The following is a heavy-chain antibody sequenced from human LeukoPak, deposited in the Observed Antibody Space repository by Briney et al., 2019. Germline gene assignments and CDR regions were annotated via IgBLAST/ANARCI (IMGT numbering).Heavy chain of an antibody. CDR2: IYYSGST. CDR3: ASLVVANPGAFDI. J-gene: IGHJ3*02. V-gene: IGHV4-39*01. Sequence: SETLSLTCTVSGGSISSSSYYWGWIRQPPGKGVEWIGSIYYSGSTYYNPSLKSRVTISVDTSKNQFSLKLSSVTAADTAVYYFASLVVANPGAFDIWGQGTMVTVSS. CDR1: GGSISSSSYY. D-gene: IGHD2-15*01.